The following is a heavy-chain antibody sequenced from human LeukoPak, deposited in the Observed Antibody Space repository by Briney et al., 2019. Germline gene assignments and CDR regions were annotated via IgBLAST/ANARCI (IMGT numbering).Heavy chain of an antibody. D-gene: IGHD3-10*01. CDR3: ARRNWSYYGVNNWFDP. V-gene: IGHV4-39*01. Sequence: SETLSLTCTVSGGSISSSSYYWGWIRQPPGKGLEWIGSIYYSGSTYYNPSLKSRVTISVDTSKNQFSLKLSSVTAADTAVYYCARRNWSYYGVNNWFDPWGQGTLVTVSS. J-gene: IGHJ5*02. CDR2: IYYSGST. CDR1: GGSISSSSYY.